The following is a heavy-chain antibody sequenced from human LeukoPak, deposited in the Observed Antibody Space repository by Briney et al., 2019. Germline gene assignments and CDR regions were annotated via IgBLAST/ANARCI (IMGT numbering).Heavy chain of an antibody. J-gene: IGHJ6*03. V-gene: IGHV4-4*07. CDR3: ARDPQAVAGRRSYYYYYMDV. D-gene: IGHD6-19*01. CDR1: GGSISSYY. Sequence: PSETLSLTCTVSGGSISSYYWSWIRRPAGKGLEWIGRIYTSGSTNYNPSLKSRVTMSVDTSKNQFSLKLSSVTAADTAVYYCARDPQAVAGRRSYYYYYMDVWGKGTTVTVSS. CDR2: IYTSGST.